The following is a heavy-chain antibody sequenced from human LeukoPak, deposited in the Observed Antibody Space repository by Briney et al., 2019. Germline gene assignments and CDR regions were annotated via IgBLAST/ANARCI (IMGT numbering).Heavy chain of an antibody. V-gene: IGHV4-59*08. CDR1: GGSISSYY. D-gene: IGHD3-16*01. CDR3: ARYGGGPDGWFDP. J-gene: IGHJ5*02. Sequence: SETLSLTCTISGGSISSYYWSWIRQPPGKGLEWIGYIYYSGSTNYNPSLKSRVTISVDTSKNQFSLKLSSVTVTDTAVYYCARYGGGPDGWFDPWGQGTLVTVS. CDR2: IYYSGST.